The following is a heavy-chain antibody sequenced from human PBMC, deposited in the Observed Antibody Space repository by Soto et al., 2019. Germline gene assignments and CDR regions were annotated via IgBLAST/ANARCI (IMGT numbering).Heavy chain of an antibody. J-gene: IGHJ4*02. CDR1: GGSTSSYY. D-gene: IGHD1-1*01. CDR2: IYYSGST. V-gene: IGHV4-59*01. CDR3: AHRAGLQGNWNGGYFDF. Sequence: PSETLSLTCSVSGGSTSSYYWSWIRQPPGKGLEWIGYIYYSGSTDYSPSLKSRVTMSIDTSQNQVVLTMTNMDPVDTATYYCAHRAGLQGNWNGGYFDFWGQGALVTVSS.